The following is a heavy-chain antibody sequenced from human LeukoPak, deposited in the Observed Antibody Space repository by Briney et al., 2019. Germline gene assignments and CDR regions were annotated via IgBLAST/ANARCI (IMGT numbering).Heavy chain of an antibody. Sequence: SQTLSLTCAISGDSVSSNSAAWDWIRQSPSRGLEWLGRTYYRSKWYNDYAVSVKSRIIINPDTSKNQFSLQLNSVTPEDTAVYYCAREGGYQPPPGWFDPWGQGTLVTVSS. V-gene: IGHV6-1*01. CDR1: GDSVSSNSAA. CDR2: TYYRSKWYN. D-gene: IGHD2-2*01. CDR3: AREGGYQPPPGWFDP. J-gene: IGHJ5*02.